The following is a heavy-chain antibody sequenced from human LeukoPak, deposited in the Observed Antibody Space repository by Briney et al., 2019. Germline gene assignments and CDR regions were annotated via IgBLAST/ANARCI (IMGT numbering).Heavy chain of an antibody. D-gene: IGHD3-3*01. CDR1: GGSISSYY. CDR2: IYTSGST. CDR3: AREDLEWLLYYFDY. Sequence: SETLSLTCTVSGGSISSYYWSWIRQPAGKGLEWIGHIYTSGSTNYNPSLKSRVTMSVDTSKNQFSLKLSSVTAADTAVYYCAREDLEWLLYYFDYWGQGTLVTVSS. J-gene: IGHJ4*02. V-gene: IGHV4-4*07.